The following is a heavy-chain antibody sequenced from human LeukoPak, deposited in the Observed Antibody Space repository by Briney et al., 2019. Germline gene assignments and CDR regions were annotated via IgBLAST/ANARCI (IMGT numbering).Heavy chain of an antibody. D-gene: IGHD3-10*01. CDR2: IYESGST. J-gene: IGHJ3*02. CDR3: ARHQPNGPGDAFDI. Sequence: SQCLSLTWTVAGGSVSSYGWGWVRQPPGGGLGWVGYIYESGSTTNHPPLTSRVTMSVDTSKHHFSLKLSSATAADTALYYCARHQPNGPGDAFDIWGQGTMVTVSS. CDR1: GGSVSSYG. V-gene: IGHV4-59*08.